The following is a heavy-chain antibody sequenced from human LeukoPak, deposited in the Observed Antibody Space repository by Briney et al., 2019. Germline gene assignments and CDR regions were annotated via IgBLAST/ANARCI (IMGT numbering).Heavy chain of an antibody. CDR3: ARDFSMVRGVPAY. J-gene: IGHJ4*02. CDR2: INPNSGGT. D-gene: IGHD3-10*01. Sequence: GASVKVSCKASGYTFTGYYMHWVRQAPGQGLEWMGRINPNSGGTNYAQKFQGRVTMTRDTSISTAYMELSRLRSEDTAVYYCARDFSMVRGVPAYWGQGTLVTVSS. V-gene: IGHV1-2*06. CDR1: GYTFTGYY.